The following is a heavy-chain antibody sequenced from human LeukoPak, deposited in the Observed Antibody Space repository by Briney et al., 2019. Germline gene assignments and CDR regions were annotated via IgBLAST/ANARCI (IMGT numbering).Heavy chain of an antibody. CDR1: GSTFSSYA. D-gene: IGHD3-10*01. V-gene: IGHV3-23*01. CDR3: AKVDGSGTYYPNFDY. Sequence: PGGSLRLSCAASGSTFSSYAMSWVRQAPGKGLEWVSAISGSGGSTYYADSVKGRLTLSRDNSKNTLYLQMNSLRAEDTAVYYCAKVDGSGTYYPNFDYWGQGTLVTVSS. CDR2: ISGSGGST. J-gene: IGHJ4*02.